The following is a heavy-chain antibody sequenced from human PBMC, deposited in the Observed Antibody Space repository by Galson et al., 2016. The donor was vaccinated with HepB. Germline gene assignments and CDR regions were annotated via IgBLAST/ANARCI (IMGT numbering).Heavy chain of an antibody. Sequence: SLRLSCAASGFTVSNNYMSWVRQAPGKGLEWVSVIYSGGSTYYADSVKGRFTISRDNSKNTLYLQMNSLRAEDTAVYYCARDPMATRYYYYGMDVWGQGTLVTVSS. CDR3: ARDPMATRYYYYGMDV. CDR2: IYSGGST. J-gene: IGHJ6*02. V-gene: IGHV3-53*01. D-gene: IGHD5-24*01. CDR1: GFTVSNNY.